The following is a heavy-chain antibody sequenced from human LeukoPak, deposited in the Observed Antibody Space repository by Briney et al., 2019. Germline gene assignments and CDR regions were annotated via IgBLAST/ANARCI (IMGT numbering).Heavy chain of an antibody. CDR2: IYYSGST. Sequence: PSETLSLTCTVSGGSISSYYWSWIRQPPGKGLEWIGYIYYSGSTNYNPSLKSRVTISVDTSKNQFSLKLSSVTAADTAVYYCASSVVTPDWSYGMDVWGQGTTVTVSS. CDR1: GGSISSYY. D-gene: IGHD4-23*01. CDR3: ASSVVTPDWSYGMDV. V-gene: IGHV4-59*01. J-gene: IGHJ6*02.